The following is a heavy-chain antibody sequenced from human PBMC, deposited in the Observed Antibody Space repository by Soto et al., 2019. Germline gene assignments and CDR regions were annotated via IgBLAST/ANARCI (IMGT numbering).Heavy chain of an antibody. V-gene: IGHV1-69*01. CDR2: IIPIFGTA. CDR3: ARKLRGSGSYYRRYYYHGMDV. D-gene: IGHD3-10*01. CDR1: GGTFSSYA. J-gene: IGHJ6*04. Sequence: QVQLVQSGAEVKKPGSSVKVSCKASGGTFSSYAISWVRQAPGQGPEWMGGIIPIFGTANYAQKFQGRVTITADELTSRAQLELSRLGSEKAAVYYCARKLRGSGSYYRRYYYHGMDVWGKGSTVTVSS.